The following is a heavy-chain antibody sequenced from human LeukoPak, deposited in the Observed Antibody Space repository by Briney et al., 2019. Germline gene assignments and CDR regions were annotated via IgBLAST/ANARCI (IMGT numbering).Heavy chain of an antibody. CDR2: IYTSGST. J-gene: IGHJ3*02. V-gene: IGHV4-61*02. Sequence: PSETLSLTCAVSGGSISSGSYYWSWIRQPAGKGLEWIGRIYTSGSTNYNPSLKSRVTISVDTSKNQFSLKLSSVTAADTAVYYCARAKAYCGGDCYPAAFDIWGQGTMVTVSS. CDR1: GGSISSGSYY. D-gene: IGHD2-21*01. CDR3: ARAKAYCGGDCYPAAFDI.